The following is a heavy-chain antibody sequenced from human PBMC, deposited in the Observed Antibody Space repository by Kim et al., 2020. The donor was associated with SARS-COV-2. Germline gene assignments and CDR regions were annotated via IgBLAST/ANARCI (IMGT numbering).Heavy chain of an antibody. J-gene: IGHJ4*02. CDR2: INYSGST. CDR1: GGSISSYY. V-gene: IGHV4-59*01. D-gene: IGHD3-16*01. CDR3: ARDLGGLDY. Sequence: SETLSLTCTVSGGSISSYYWSWIRQPPGKGLEWIGYINYSGSTNYNPSLKSRVTISVDTSKNQFSLKLSSVTAADTAVYYCARDLGGLDYWGQGTLVTVSS.